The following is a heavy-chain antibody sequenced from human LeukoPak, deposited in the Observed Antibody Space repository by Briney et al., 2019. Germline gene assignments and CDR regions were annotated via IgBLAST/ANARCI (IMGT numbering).Heavy chain of an antibody. CDR2: ISSSSSYT. J-gene: IGHJ4*02. Sequence: PGGSLRLSCTASGFTFSSYEMNWVRQAPGKGLEWVSYISSSSSYTNYADSVKGRFTISRDNAKNSLYLQMNSLRAEDTAVYYCARGREAYCGGDCYSVMLDYFDYWGQGTLVTVSS. D-gene: IGHD2-21*02. CDR1: GFTFSSYE. CDR3: ARGREAYCGGDCYSVMLDYFDY. V-gene: IGHV3-48*03.